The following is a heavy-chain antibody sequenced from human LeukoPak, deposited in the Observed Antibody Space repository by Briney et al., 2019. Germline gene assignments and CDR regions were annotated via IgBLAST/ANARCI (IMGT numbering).Heavy chain of an antibody. J-gene: IGHJ4*02. Sequence: ASVKVSCKVSGYTLTELSMHWVRQAPGQGLEWMGWINPNSGGTNYAQKFQGRVTMTRDTSISTAYMELSRLRSDDTAVYYCARDLVATPFDYWGQGTLVTVSS. CDR3: ARDLVATPFDY. CDR2: INPNSGGT. V-gene: IGHV1-2*02. D-gene: IGHD5-12*01. CDR1: GYTLTELS.